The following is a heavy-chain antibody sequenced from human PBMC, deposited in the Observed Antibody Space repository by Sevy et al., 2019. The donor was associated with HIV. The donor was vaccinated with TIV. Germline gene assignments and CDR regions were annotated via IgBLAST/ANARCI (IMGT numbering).Heavy chain of an antibody. CDR2: ISYDGSNK. D-gene: IGHD1-1*01. Sequence: GGSLRLSCAASGFSFRSYGMHWVRQAPGKGLEWVAVISYDGSNKHYADSVKGRFTISRDNSKNTLYLQMNSLRAEDTAVYYCAKQDYWNDFPFDYWGQGTLVTVPQ. V-gene: IGHV3-30*18. CDR3: AKQDYWNDFPFDY. J-gene: IGHJ4*02. CDR1: GFSFRSYG.